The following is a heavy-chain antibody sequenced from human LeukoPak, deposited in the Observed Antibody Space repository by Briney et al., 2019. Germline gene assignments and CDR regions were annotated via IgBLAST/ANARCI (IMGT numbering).Heavy chain of an antibody. V-gene: IGHV3-30-3*01. D-gene: IGHD3-22*01. J-gene: IGHJ3*02. CDR1: GFTFGSYA. CDR2: ISYDGSNK. Sequence: PGGSLRLSCAASGFTFGSYAMHWVRQAPGKGLEWVAVISYDGSNKYYADSVKGRFTISRDNSKNTLYLQMNSLRAEDTAVYYCARDEFLYYYDSSGYSAFDIWGQGTMVTVSS. CDR3: ARDEFLYYYDSSGYSAFDI.